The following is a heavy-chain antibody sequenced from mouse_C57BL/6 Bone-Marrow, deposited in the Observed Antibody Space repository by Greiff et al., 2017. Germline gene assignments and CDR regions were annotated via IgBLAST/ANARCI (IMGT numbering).Heavy chain of an antibody. CDR2: INSDGGST. CDR3: ARGGLDYGSSYWYFDV. J-gene: IGHJ1*03. Sequence: DVKLQESGGGLVQPGESLKLSCESNEYEFPSHDMSWVRKTPEKRLELVAAINSDGGSTYYPDTMERRFIISRDNTKKTRYLQMSSLRSEDTALYYCARGGLDYGSSYWYFDVWGTGTTVTVSS. CDR1: EYEFPSHD. V-gene: IGHV5-2*01. D-gene: IGHD1-1*01.